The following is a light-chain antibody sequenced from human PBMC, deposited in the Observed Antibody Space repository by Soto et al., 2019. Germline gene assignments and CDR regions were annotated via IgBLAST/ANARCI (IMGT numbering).Light chain of an antibody. Sequence: QSVLTQPASVSGSPGQSITISCTGTSSDVGGYNYVSWYQQHPGKAPKLMIYDVSDRPSGVSNRFSGSKSGNTASLTISGLQAEDVADYYCSSYTNRGTLDIFGTGTKLTVL. CDR2: DVS. V-gene: IGLV2-14*01. CDR1: SSDVGGYNY. CDR3: SSYTNRGTLDI. J-gene: IGLJ1*01.